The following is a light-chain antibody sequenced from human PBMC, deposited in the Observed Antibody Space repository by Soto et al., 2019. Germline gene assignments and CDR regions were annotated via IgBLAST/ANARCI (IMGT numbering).Light chain of an antibody. V-gene: IGLV2-8*01. CDR3: SSYAGSNNFWV. J-gene: IGLJ3*02. CDR1: SSDVGNYNY. CDR2: EVS. Sequence: QSALTQPPSASGSPGQSVTISCTGTSSDVGNYNYVAWYQQHPGKAPKLMIYEVSKRPSGVPDRFSGSKSGKTASLTVSGLQAEDEADYYCSSYAGSNNFWVFGGGTQLTVL.